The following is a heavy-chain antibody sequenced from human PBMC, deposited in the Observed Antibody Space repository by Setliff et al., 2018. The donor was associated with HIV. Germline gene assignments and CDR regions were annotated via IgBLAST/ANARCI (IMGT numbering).Heavy chain of an antibody. CDR1: GFTFS. V-gene: IGHV3-49*04. J-gene: IGHJ4*02. Sequence: GGSLRLSCAASGFTFSWVRQAPGKGLEWVGLIRTQPYGVTTEYAASVKGRFTISRDDSLGIAYLQLNSLKSEDTAIYYCTRTPGAWQNYFDYWGQGTPVTVSS. CDR3: TRTPGAWQNYFDY. CDR2: IRTQPYGVTT. D-gene: IGHD2-15*01.